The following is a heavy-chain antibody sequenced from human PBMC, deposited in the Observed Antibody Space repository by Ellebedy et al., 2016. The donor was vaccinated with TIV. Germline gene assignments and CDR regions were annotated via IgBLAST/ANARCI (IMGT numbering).Heavy chain of an antibody. CDR1: GGSISSGGYS. D-gene: IGHD1-14*01. CDR3: ARAGSDWVFDP. Sequence: MPSETLSLTCAVSGGSISSGGYSWSWIRQPPGKGLEWIGYIYYSGSTNYNPSLKSRVTISVDTSKNQFSLKLSSVTAADTAVYYCARAGSDWVFDPWGQGTLVTVSS. J-gene: IGHJ5*02. CDR2: IYYSGST. V-gene: IGHV4-61*08.